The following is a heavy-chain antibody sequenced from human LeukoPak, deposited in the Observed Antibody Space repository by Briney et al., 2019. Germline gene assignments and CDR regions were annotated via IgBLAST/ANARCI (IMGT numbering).Heavy chain of an antibody. V-gene: IGHV3-30*02. CDR2: IQYDGSFK. Sequence: PGGSLRLSCSTSGFTFSFYGMHWVRQAPGKGLEWVAFIQYDGSFKFYADSVQGRFSISRDNSKNTLFLQMNSLRADDTAVYYCAKTSDQLRYSKFDFWGQGTLVTVSS. CDR1: GFTFSFYG. D-gene: IGHD2-2*01. J-gene: IGHJ4*02. CDR3: AKTSDQLRYSKFDF.